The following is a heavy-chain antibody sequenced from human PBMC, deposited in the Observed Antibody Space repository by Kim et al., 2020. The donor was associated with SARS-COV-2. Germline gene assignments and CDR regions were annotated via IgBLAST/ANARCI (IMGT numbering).Heavy chain of an antibody. CDR2: ISYEGSTQ. J-gene: IGHJ5*02. V-gene: IGHV3-30*03. CDR1: GFTFSSHV. D-gene: IGHD1-26*01. Sequence: GGSLRLSCAASGFTFSSHVMHWVRQAPGKGLEWVALISYEGSTQKYTDSVKGRFTVSSKNSKNILFLQMNSLRPEDTAVYYCARNLVGDTDLGPWGQGTLFTVSS. CDR3: ARNLVGDTDLGP.